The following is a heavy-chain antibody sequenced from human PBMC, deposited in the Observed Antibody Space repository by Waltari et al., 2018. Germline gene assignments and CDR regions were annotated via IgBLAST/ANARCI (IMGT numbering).Heavy chain of an antibody. CDR1: GFTFSSYG. CDR2: IWYHGNKK. D-gene: IGHD2-2*01. Sequence: QVQLVESGGGVVQPGRSLRLSCAASGFTFSSYGMHWVRQAPGKGVEWVAGIWYHGNKKYDADSVKGRLTISRDNSKNTLYLQMNSLSPEDTAMYYCAKDGVVVPSATTNWFDPWGQGTRVTVSS. V-gene: IGHV3-30*18. CDR3: AKDGVVVPSATTNWFDP. J-gene: IGHJ5*02.